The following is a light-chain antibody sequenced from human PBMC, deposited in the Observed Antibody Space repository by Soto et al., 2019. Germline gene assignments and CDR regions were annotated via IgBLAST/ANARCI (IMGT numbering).Light chain of an antibody. J-gene: IGKJ4*01. CDR3: QQRSITPLT. CDR2: GTS. Sequence: DVQMTQSPSSLSASVGDRVVITCRASQTISTYLNWYRQKPGKAPELLIYGTSNLESGVPSRFSGSGSGTEFTLTIISLRPDDCATYLCQQRSITPLTSGVGTKVEIK. V-gene: IGKV1-39*01. CDR1: QTISTY.